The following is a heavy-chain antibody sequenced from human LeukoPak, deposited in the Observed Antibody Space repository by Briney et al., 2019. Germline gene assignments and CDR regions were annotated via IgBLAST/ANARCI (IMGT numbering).Heavy chain of an antibody. Sequence: ASVKVSCKTSGFTFTGYFSHWVRQAPGQGLEWMGWINPNSGGTNYAQKFQGRVTMTRDTSISTAYMELSRLRSDDTAVYYCARDPHQENFDYWGQGTLVTVSS. J-gene: IGHJ4*02. D-gene: IGHD2-2*01. CDR2: INPNSGGT. CDR3: ARDPHQENFDY. CDR1: GFTFTGYF. V-gene: IGHV1-2*02.